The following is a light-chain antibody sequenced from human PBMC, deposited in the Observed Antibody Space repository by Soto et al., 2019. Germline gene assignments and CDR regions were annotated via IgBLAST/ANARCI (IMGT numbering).Light chain of an antibody. J-gene: IGKJ1*01. CDR1: QGISSD. CDR3: QQYYSYPRT. V-gene: IGKV1-8*01. CDR2: DAS. Sequence: AIRMTQSPSSFSASTGDRVTITCRASQGISSDLAWYQQKPGKAPKLLIYDASTLQSGVPSRFSGSGSGTDFTLTISCLQSEDFATYYCQQYYSYPRTFGQGTKVEIK.